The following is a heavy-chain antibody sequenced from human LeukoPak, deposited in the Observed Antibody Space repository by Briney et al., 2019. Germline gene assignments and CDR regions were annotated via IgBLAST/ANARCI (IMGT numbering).Heavy chain of an antibody. Sequence: SETLSLTCTVSGGSISSYYWSWIRQPPGKGLEWIGYIYYSGSTNYNPSLKSRVTISVDTSKNQFSLKLSSVTAADTAVYYCARDPSALGPAFDIWGQGTMVTVSS. CDR3: ARDPSALGPAFDI. V-gene: IGHV4-59*12. CDR2: IYYSGST. J-gene: IGHJ3*02. CDR1: GGSISSYY.